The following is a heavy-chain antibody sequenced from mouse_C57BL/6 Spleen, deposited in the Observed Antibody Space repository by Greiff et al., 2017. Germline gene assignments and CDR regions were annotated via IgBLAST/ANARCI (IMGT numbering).Heavy chain of an antibody. CDR1: GYTFTDYY. CDR2: INPNNGGT. J-gene: IGHJ3*01. V-gene: IGHV1-26*01. D-gene: IGHD2-4*01. Sequence: VQLQQSGPELVKPGASVKISCKASGYTFTDYYMNWVKQSHGKSLEWIGDINPNNGGTSYNQKFKGKATLTVDKSSSTAYMELRSLTSEDSAVYYCARGGLRFAYWGQGTLVTVSA. CDR3: ARGGLRFAY.